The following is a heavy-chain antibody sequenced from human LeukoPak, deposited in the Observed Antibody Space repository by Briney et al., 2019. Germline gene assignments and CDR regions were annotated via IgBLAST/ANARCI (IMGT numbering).Heavy chain of an antibody. Sequence: PSETLSLTCTVSGYSISSGYYWGWIRQPPGKGLEWIGSIYHSGSTYYNPSLKSRVTISVDTSKNQFSLKLSSVTAADTAVYYCAREEERVWELTDAFDIWGQGTMVTVSS. CDR3: AREEERVWELTDAFDI. CDR2: IYHSGST. D-gene: IGHD3-10*01. J-gene: IGHJ3*02. V-gene: IGHV4-38-2*02. CDR1: GYSISSGYY.